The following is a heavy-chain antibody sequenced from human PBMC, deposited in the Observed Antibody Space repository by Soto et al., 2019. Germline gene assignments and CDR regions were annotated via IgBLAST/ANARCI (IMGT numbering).Heavy chain of an antibody. Sequence: GGSLRLSCAASGFTFSSYAMSWVRQAPGKGLEWVAAISDNGGSKYYADSVKGRFTISRDNSKNTLYLQMNSLRAEDTAVYYCASEEYSSGYAFDIWGQGTMVTVSS. CDR3: ASEEYSSGYAFDI. J-gene: IGHJ3*02. D-gene: IGHD6-19*01. V-gene: IGHV3-23*01. CDR1: GFTFSSYA. CDR2: ISDNGGSK.